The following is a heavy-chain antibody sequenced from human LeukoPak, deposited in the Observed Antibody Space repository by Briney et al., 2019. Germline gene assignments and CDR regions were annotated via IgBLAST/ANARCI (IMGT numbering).Heavy chain of an antibody. V-gene: IGHV4-31*03. CDR1: GGSISSGGYY. J-gene: IGHJ4*02. Sequence: SQTLSLTCTVSGGSISSGGYYWSWIRQHPGRGLEWIGYIYYSGSTYYNPSLKSRVTISVDTSKNQFSLKLSSVTAADTAVYYCAREGDGYNLAYWGQGTLVTVSS. CDR2: IYYSGST. D-gene: IGHD5-24*01. CDR3: AREGDGYNLAY.